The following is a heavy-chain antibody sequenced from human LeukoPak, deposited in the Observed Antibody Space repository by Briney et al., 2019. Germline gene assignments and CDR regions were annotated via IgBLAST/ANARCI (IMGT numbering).Heavy chain of an antibody. D-gene: IGHD6-6*01. J-gene: IGHJ5*02. V-gene: IGHV1-18*01. Sequence: ASVKVSCKASGYTFTSYVISWVRQAPGQGLEWMGWISAYNGNTNYAQKLQGRVTMTTDTSTSTAYMELRSLRSDDTAVYYCARDLTIAARYTRNWFDPWGQGTLVTVSS. CDR1: GYTFTSYV. CDR2: ISAYNGNT. CDR3: ARDLTIAARYTRNWFDP.